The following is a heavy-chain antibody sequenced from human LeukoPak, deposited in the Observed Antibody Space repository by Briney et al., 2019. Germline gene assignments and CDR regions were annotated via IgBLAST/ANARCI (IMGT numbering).Heavy chain of an antibody. J-gene: IGHJ4*02. CDR3: ARAHFRYGSGSYYNNHYYFDY. V-gene: IGHV1-69*06. CDR2: IIPIFGTA. Sequence: EASVTVSFKASGYTFTSYGISWVRQAPGQGLEWMGGIIPIFGTANYAQKFQGRVTITADKSTSTAYMELSSLRSEDTAVYYCARAHFRYGSGSYYNNHYYFDYWGQGTLVTVSS. CDR1: GYTFTSYG. D-gene: IGHD3-10*01.